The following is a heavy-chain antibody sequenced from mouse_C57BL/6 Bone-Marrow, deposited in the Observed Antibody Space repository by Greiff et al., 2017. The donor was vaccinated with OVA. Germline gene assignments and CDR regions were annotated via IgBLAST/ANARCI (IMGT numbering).Heavy chain of an antibody. V-gene: IGHV1-61*01. J-gene: IGHJ3*01. D-gene: IGHD3-2*02. CDR2: IYPSDSET. CDR1: GYTFTSYW. CDR3: AGDSSGTWGSAY. Sequence: QVQLQQPGAELVRPGSSVKLSCKASGYTFTSYWMDWVKQRPGQGLEWIGNIYPSDSETHYNQKFKDKATLTVDKSSSTAYMQLSSLTSEDSAVYYCAGDSSGTWGSAYWGQGTLVTVSA.